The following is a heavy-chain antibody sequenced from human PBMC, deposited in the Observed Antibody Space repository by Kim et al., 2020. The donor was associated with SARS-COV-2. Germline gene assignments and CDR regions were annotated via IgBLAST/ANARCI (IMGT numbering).Heavy chain of an antibody. D-gene: IGHD6-6*01. V-gene: IGHV3-23*01. Sequence: ADSVKGRYTISRDNCKNTGSLQMNSLGAEDTAVYYCATASPRSPQLVYDYWGQGTLVTVSS. CDR3: ATASPRSPQLVYDY. J-gene: IGHJ4*02.